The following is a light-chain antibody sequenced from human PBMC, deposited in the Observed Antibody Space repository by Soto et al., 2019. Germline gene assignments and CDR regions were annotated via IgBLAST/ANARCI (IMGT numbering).Light chain of an antibody. J-gene: IGKJ2*01. CDR2: FAS. CDR1: QSISSY. V-gene: IGKV1-39*01. CDR3: LQTDSVPYT. Sequence: DVQMTTSPSSLSASVGDRVTLTCRASQSISSYLNWYQLKPGRPPKLLIYFASSLQAGVPSRFSGAGSETDFTLTITDLQPEDFTSYFFLQTDSVPYTFGQGT.